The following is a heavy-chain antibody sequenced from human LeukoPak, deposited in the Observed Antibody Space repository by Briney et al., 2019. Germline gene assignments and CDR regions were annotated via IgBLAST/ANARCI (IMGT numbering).Heavy chain of an antibody. CDR3: ARWYCSSTSCYYDY. D-gene: IGHD2-2*01. CDR2: ISGSDGST. V-gene: IGHV3-23*01. J-gene: IGHJ4*02. Sequence: GGSLRLSCAASGFSFSSYAMTWVRQAPGKGLEWVSTISGSDGSTYYADSVKGRFTISRDNSKNTLYLQMNSLRAEDTAVYYCARWYCSSTSCYYDYWGQGTLVTVSS. CDR1: GFSFSSYA.